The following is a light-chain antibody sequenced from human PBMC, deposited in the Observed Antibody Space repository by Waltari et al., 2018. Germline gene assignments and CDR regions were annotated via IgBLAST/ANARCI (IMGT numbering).Light chain of an antibody. CDR3: LLYFGGPQLAV. CDR2: RTT. CDR1: TGAVTSVNF. V-gene: IGLV7-43*01. J-gene: IGLJ3*02. Sequence: QTVVTQEPSLTVSPGGTVTLTCASSTGAVTSVNFPTWFQRNPGQAPRPLIYRTTQKYSWTPARFSGSLREGRADLTLSGVQPDDEAEYYCLLYFGGPQLAVFGGGTRLTVL.